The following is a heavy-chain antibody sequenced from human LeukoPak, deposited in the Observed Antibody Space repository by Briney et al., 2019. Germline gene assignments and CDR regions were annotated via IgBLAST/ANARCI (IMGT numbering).Heavy chain of an antibody. CDR1: GFTFRNYG. Sequence: PGRSLRLSCAASGFTFRNYGMHWVRQAPGKGLEWVAIIYYDGGNKYYADSVRGRFTISRDNSKNTLYLQMNSLRAEDTAVYYCASGRKAPSDTSGYYYDYWGQGTLVTVSS. V-gene: IGHV3-33*01. CDR2: IYYDGGNK. CDR3: ASGRKAPSDTSGYYYDY. J-gene: IGHJ4*02. D-gene: IGHD3-22*01.